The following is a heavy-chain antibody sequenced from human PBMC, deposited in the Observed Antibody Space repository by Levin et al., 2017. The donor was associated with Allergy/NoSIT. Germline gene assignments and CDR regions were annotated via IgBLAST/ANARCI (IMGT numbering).Heavy chain of an antibody. Sequence: SETLSLTCTVSGGSISGGGYHWTWIRQHPETGLEWIGYIYYSGSTFYNPSLKSRLMISVDTSKNQFSLNVRSVTAADTAVYYCAREDGSTFDFWGQGALVTVAS. CDR1: GGSISGGGYH. D-gene: IGHD2-2*03. V-gene: IGHV4-31*03. CDR3: AREDGSTFDF. CDR2: IYYSGST. J-gene: IGHJ4*02.